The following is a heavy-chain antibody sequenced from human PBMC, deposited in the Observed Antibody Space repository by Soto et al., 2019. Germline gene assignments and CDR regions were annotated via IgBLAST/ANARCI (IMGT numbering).Heavy chain of an antibody. CDR2: IYSGGNT. V-gene: IGHV3-53*01. D-gene: IGHD3-22*01. J-gene: IGHJ4*02. Sequence: PGGSLRLSCAAFGFTVSNNYMGWVRQAPGKGLEWVSVIYSGGNTYYADSVKGRFTISRDNSKNTLFLQINSLRAEDTAVYYCARGGRDYYDSSGYYRTQYFDYWGQGTLVTVSS. CDR1: GFTVSNNY. CDR3: ARGGRDYYDSSGYYRTQYFDY.